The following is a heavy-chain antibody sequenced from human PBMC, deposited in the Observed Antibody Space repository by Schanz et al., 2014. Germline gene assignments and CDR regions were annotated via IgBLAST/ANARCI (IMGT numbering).Heavy chain of an antibody. CDR3: AKYGTGKGVSFEY. J-gene: IGHJ4*02. V-gene: IGHV3-11*04. CDR1: GFTFSDYY. CDR2: ISRDGTTS. Sequence: QVQLVESGGTLVKPGGSLRLSCVVSGFTFSDYYMSWIRQAPGKGLEWLSYISRDGTTSYYADSVKGRFTISRDNAKNSLYLQMNSLTAEDTAVYYCAKYGTGKGVSFEYWGQGTLVTVSS. D-gene: IGHD1-1*01.